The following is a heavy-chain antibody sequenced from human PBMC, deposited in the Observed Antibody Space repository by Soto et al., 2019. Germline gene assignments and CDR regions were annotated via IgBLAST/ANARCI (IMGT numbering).Heavy chain of an antibody. Sequence: EVQLVESGGGLVQPGGSLRLSCAASGFTFSNYWMYWVRQAPGKGLVWVSRVNNDGTDTTHADSVKGRFTISRNNAENTLYLQMNSLRAEDTAVYYCARGGLQHALDVWGQGSTVTVSS. V-gene: IGHV3-74*03. CDR1: GFTFSNYW. CDR3: ARGGLQHALDV. J-gene: IGHJ6*02. CDR2: VNNDGTDT. D-gene: IGHD6-13*01.